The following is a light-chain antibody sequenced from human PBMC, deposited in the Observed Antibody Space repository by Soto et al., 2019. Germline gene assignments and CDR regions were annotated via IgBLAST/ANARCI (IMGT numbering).Light chain of an antibody. J-gene: IGKJ1*01. CDR1: QSVSTN. V-gene: IGKV3-15*01. CDR3: QLYNNWPRGT. Sequence: ELVMTQSPATLSVSPGGRATLSCRASQSVSTNLAWYQQRPDQAPRLLIYGASARAPGVPARFSGSGSGTEFTLTISSLQSEDFGVYYCQLYNNWPRGTSGQGTRGEI. CDR2: GAS.